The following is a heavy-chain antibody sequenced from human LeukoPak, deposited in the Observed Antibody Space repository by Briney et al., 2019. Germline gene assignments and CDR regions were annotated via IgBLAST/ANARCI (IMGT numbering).Heavy chain of an antibody. CDR1: GFTFSSYG. CDR2: ISYDGSNK. J-gene: IGHJ5*02. CDR3: AKDNWNDNWFDP. Sequence: PGGSLRLSCAASGFTFSSYGMHWVRQAPGKGLEWVAVISYDGSNKYYADSVKGRFTISRDNSKNTLFLQMSSLRAEDTAVYYCAKDNWNDNWFDPWGQGTLATVSS. V-gene: IGHV3-30*18. D-gene: IGHD1-20*01.